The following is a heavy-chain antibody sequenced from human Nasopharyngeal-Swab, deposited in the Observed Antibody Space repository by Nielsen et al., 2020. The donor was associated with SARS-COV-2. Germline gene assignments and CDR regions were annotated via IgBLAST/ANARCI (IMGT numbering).Heavy chain of an antibody. CDR2: IYHSGST. V-gene: IGHV4-4*02. Sequence: SETLSLTCAVSGGSISSSNWWSWVRQPPGKGLEWIGEIYHSGSTNYNPSLKSRVTITVDKSKNQFSLKLSSVTAADTAVYYCAQTTYSGYFDYWGQGTLVTVSS. CDR3: AQTTYSGYFDY. D-gene: IGHD2-15*01. J-gene: IGHJ4*02. CDR1: GGSISSSNW.